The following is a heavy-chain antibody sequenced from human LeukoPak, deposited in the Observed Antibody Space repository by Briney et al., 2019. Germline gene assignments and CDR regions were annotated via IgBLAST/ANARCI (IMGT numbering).Heavy chain of an antibody. D-gene: IGHD3-22*01. J-gene: IGHJ3*02. CDR1: GYSFTSYW. V-gene: IGHV5-51*01. CDR2: INPGDSDT. CDR3: ARQADSSGYYDAFDI. Sequence: GESLKISCKGSGYSFTSYWIGWVRQLPGKGLEWMGIINPGDSDTRYSPSFQGQVTISADKSISTAYLQWSSLKASDTAMYYCARQADSSGYYDAFDIWGQGTMVTVSS.